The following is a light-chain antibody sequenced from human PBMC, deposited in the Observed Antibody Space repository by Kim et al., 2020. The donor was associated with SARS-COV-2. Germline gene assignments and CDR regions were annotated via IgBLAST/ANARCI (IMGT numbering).Light chain of an antibody. Sequence: VTTSCTAGSPKLGAGYAVHWYQQLPGTAPNLLTYGNSNRPSGVPDRFSGSKSGTSASLAITGLQAEDEADYYCQSYDSSLSGYVFGTGTKVTVL. CDR1: SPKLGAGYA. CDR2: GNS. J-gene: IGLJ1*01. CDR3: QSYDSSLSGYV. V-gene: IGLV1-40*01.